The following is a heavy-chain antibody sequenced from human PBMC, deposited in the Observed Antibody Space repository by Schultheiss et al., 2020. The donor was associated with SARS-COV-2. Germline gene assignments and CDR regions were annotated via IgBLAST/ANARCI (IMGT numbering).Heavy chain of an antibody. D-gene: IGHD5-24*01. V-gene: IGHV4-61*02. Sequence: LRLSCTVSGGSISSSSYYWGWIRQPPGKGLEWIGRIYTSGSTNYNPSLKSRVTISVDTSKNQFSLKLSSVTAADTAVYYCAKRLATMPRGAFDIWGQGTMVTVSS. CDR1: GGSISSSSYY. CDR3: AKRLATMPRGAFDI. CDR2: IYTSGST. J-gene: IGHJ3*02.